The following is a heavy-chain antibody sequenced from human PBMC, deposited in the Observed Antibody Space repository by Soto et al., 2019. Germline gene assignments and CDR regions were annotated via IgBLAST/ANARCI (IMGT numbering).Heavy chain of an antibody. D-gene: IGHD6-25*01. Sequence: SVKVSCKASGGSFNNSGFSWVRQAPGQGLEWMGGIIPLFGTVNYPQRFQGRVSITADESTTTIYMELSDLRSEDTAVYYCATDAQAPAGKNWFDPWGQGTLVTVSS. J-gene: IGHJ5*02. V-gene: IGHV1-69*13. CDR3: ATDAQAPAGKNWFDP. CDR1: GGSFNNSG. CDR2: IIPLFGTV.